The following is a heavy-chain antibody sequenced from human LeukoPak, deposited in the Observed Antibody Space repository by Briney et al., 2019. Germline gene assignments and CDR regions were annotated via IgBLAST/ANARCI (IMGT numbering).Heavy chain of an antibody. CDR2: ISSSSSYI. CDR1: GFTFSSYS. V-gene: IGHV3-21*01. D-gene: IGHD1-20*01. Sequence: GGSLRLSCAASGFTFSSYSMNWVRQAPGKGLEWVSSISSSSSYIYYADSVKGRFTISRDNAKNSLYLQMNSLRAEDTAVYYCARGSSPLTGTTRDDYWGQGTLVTVSS. J-gene: IGHJ4*02. CDR3: ARGSSPLTGTTRDDY.